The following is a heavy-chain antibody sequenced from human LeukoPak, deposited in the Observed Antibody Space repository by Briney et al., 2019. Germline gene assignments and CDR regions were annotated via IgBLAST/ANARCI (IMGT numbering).Heavy chain of an antibody. V-gene: IGHV3-23*01. D-gene: IGHD2-2*01. CDR2: ISGSGGNT. CDR3: AKLPDPYCSSTSCAYFDY. J-gene: IGHJ4*02. CDR1: GFTFSSYA. Sequence: GGSLRLSCAASGFTFSSYAMSWVRQAPGKGLEWVSAISGSGGNTYYADSVKGRFTISRDNSKNTLYLQMNSLRAEDTAVYYCAKLPDPYCSSTSCAYFDYWGQGTLGTVSS.